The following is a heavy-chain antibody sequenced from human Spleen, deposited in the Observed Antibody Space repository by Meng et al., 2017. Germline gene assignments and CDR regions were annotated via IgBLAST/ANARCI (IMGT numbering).Heavy chain of an antibody. V-gene: IGHV3-30*07. Sequence: GESLKISCATSAFTFRSYWMSWVRQAPGKGLEWVAVISYDGSNKYYADSVKGRLTISRDNSKNTLYLQLNSLRAEDTAVYYCAKDQATVLPRGIVNWGQGTLVTVSS. J-gene: IGHJ4*02. CDR3: AKDQATVLPRGIVN. D-gene: IGHD4/OR15-4a*01. CDR1: AFTFRSYW. CDR2: ISYDGSNK.